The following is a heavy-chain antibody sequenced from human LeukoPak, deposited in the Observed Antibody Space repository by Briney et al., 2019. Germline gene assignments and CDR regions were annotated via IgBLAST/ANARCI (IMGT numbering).Heavy chain of an antibody. V-gene: IGHV3-23*01. J-gene: IGHJ4*02. CDR2: ISDSGGST. CDR3: AKDLRSGVYGIGKFDF. Sequence: GGSLRLSCTASGFTFSSYEMNWVRQAPGKGLEWVSAISDSGGSTYYADSVKGRFTISRDNSKNTLYVQMNSLRAEDTAVYYCAKDLRSGVYGIGKFDFCGLGTLVTVSS. D-gene: IGHD3-16*01. CDR1: GFTFSSYE.